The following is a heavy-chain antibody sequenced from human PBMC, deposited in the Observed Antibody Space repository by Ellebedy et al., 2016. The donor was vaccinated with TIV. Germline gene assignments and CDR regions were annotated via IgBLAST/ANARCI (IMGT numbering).Heavy chain of an antibody. CDR3: ARGYDRWGY. Sequence: MPSETLSLTCTVSGGSISSYYWSWIRQPPGKGLEWIGYIYYSGSTNYNPSLKSRVTISVDTSKNQFSLKLSSVTAADTAVYYCARGYDRWGYWGQGTLVTVSS. CDR1: GGSISSYY. CDR2: IYYSGST. V-gene: IGHV4-59*12. J-gene: IGHJ4*02. D-gene: IGHD3-22*01.